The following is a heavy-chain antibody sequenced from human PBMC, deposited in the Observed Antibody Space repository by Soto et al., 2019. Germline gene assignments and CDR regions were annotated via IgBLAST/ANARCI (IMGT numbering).Heavy chain of an antibody. J-gene: IGHJ4*02. CDR1: GFTFSTFD. D-gene: IGHD3-9*01. Sequence: ESGGGLVQPGGSLRLSCAASGFTFSTFDMSWVRQAPGKGLEWVSAILGSTGNTYYADSVKGRFTISKDNSENTLFLHMNSLRPEDTALYYCTKGAWLDYWGQGMLVTVSS. CDR2: ILGSTGNT. V-gene: IGHV3-23*01. CDR3: TKGAWLDY.